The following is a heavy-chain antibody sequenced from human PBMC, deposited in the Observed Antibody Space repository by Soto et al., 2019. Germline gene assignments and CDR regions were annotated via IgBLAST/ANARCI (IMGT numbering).Heavy chain of an antibody. CDR1: GDTFSTHS. Sequence: SVKVSCKASGDTFSTHSFTWVRQAPGQGLEWMGRIIPFVGTESHAQKFKDRVTISADTYTGTVYLEVSSLRSDDTAVYYCATSVRYYDFWSGYYNPHPSLGYWGQGTLVTVSS. D-gene: IGHD3-3*01. J-gene: IGHJ4*02. V-gene: IGHV1-69*08. CDR2: IIPFVGTE. CDR3: ATSVRYYDFWSGYYNPHPSLGY.